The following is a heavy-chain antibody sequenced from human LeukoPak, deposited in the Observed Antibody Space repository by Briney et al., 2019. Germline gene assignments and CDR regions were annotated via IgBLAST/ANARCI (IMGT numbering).Heavy chain of an antibody. CDR2: ISYEGSHN. Sequence: PGGSLRLSCAASGFTFSSYGMHWVRQAPGKGLEWVAHISYEGSHNDHADSVKGRFTISRDNSKSTLYLQMNSLRPEDTAVYFCARERGNTYGFDYWGQGTLVSVSS. V-gene: IGHV3-30*19. D-gene: IGHD5-18*01. CDR1: GFTFSSYG. J-gene: IGHJ4*02. CDR3: ARERGNTYGFDY.